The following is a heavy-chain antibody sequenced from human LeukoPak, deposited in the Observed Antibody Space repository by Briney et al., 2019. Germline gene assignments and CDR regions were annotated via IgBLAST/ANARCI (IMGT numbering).Heavy chain of an antibody. J-gene: IGHJ4*02. Sequence: SETLSLTCAVYGGSFSGYYWSWIRQPPGKGLEWIGEINHSGSTNYNPSLKSRVTISVDTSKNQFSLKLSSVTAAGTAVYYCATVAAAGTGLPDYWGQGTLVTVSS. V-gene: IGHV4-34*01. CDR2: INHSGST. D-gene: IGHD6-13*01. CDR3: ATVAAAGTGLPDY. CDR1: GGSFSGYY.